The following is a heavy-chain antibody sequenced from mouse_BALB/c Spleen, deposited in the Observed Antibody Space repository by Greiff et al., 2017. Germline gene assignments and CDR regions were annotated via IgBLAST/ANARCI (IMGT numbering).Heavy chain of an antibody. D-gene: IGHD3-3*01. CDR3: ARYWDRGIIAY. CDR2: ISYSGST. V-gene: IGHV3-8*02. Sequence: EVMLVESGPSLVKPSQTLSLTCSVTGDSITSGYWNWIRKFPGNKLEYMGYISYSGSTYYNPSLKSRLSITRDTSKNQYYLQLNSVTTEDTATYYCARYWDRGIIAYWGQGTLVTVSA. J-gene: IGHJ3*01. CDR1: GDSITSGY.